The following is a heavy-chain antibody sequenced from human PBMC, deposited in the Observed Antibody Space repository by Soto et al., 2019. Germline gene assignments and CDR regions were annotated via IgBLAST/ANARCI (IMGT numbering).Heavy chain of an antibody. V-gene: IGHV3-48*02. Sequence: VGSLRLSCAASGFTLSNYGMNWVRQAPGKGLEWLSHISNSGGPIYYADSVKGRFTISRDNAKNSLYLQMNTLRDEDTAVYYCARGLGDYWGQGTLVTVSS. CDR2: ISNSGGPI. CDR1: GFTLSNYG. CDR3: ARGLGDY. J-gene: IGHJ4*02. D-gene: IGHD6-19*01.